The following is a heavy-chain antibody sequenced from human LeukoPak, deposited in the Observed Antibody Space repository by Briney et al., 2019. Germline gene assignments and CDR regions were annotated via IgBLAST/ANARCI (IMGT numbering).Heavy chain of an antibody. CDR3: AGAYSSTLIYYFDY. Sequence: GGSLTLSCSASGFTFSSYWISWVRQAPGKGLEWVANIKQDGSEKYYVDSVKGRFTISRDNAETSLYLQMNSLGAEDTAVYYCAGAYSSTLIYYFDYWGQGTLVTVSS. CDR1: GFTFSSYW. D-gene: IGHD2-2*01. V-gene: IGHV3-7*01. J-gene: IGHJ4*02. CDR2: IKQDGSEK.